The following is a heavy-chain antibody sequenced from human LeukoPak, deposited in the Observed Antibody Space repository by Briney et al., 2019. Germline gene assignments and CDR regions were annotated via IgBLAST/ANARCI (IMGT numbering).Heavy chain of an antibody. J-gene: IGHJ6*02. CDR3: ARAPHSGSYWYYYYGMDV. CDR2: INHSGST. Sequence: SETLSLTCAVYGGSFSGYYWSWIRQPPGKGLEWIGEINHSGSTNNNPSLKSRVTISVDTSKNQFSLKLSSVTAADTAVYYCARAPHSGSYWYYYYGMDVWGQGTTVTVSS. CDR1: GGSFSGYY. D-gene: IGHD3-10*01. V-gene: IGHV4-34*01.